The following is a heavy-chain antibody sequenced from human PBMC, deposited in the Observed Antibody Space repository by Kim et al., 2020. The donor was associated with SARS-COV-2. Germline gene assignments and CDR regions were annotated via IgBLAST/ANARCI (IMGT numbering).Heavy chain of an antibody. CDR3: VKGGSTSGLGYYYSMDV. Sequence: GRSLRLSCAASGFTFGDYSMHWVRQAPGKGLEWVSGIGWNSGTIGYGDSVKGRFTISRDNAKKSLYLQMNSLRAEDTALYYCVKGGSTSGLGYYYSMDVWGKGTTVTVSS. D-gene: IGHD2-2*01. J-gene: IGHJ6*03. CDR1: GFTFGDYS. V-gene: IGHV3-9*01. CDR2: IGWNSGTI.